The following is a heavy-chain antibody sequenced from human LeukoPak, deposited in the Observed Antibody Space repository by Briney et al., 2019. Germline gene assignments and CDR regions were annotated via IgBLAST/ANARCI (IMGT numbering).Heavy chain of an antibody. CDR2: IYYSGRT. V-gene: IGHV4-59*08. D-gene: IGHD3-22*01. J-gene: IGHJ3*02. CDR3: ARGPYSYDSSGAFDI. CDR1: GCPISSFY. Sequence: SETLSLTCTASGCPISSFYWSWFYWSWIRQPPGKGLEWIGDIYYSGRTNYNPSLKSRVTISVDTSKIQFSLKLSSVTAADTAVYFCARGPYSYDSSGAFDIWGQGTMVTVSS.